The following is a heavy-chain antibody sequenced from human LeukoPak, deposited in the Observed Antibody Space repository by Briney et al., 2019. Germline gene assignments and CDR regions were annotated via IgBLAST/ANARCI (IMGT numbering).Heavy chain of an antibody. D-gene: IGHD2-2*01. CDR2: INAGNGNT. CDR3: ARGRCSSTSCYAVY. V-gene: IGHV1-3*01. J-gene: IGHJ4*02. Sequence: ASVNLSSRASGYAFANYAMHWVRQAPEQRLEWMGWINAGNGNTKYSQKFQGRVTITRDTSASTAYMELSSLRSEDTAMYYCARGRCSSTSCYAVYWGRGTLVTVSS. CDR1: GYAFANYA.